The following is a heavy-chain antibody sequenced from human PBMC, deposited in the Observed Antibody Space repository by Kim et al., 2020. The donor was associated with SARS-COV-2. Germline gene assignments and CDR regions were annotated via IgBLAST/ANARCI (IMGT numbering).Heavy chain of an antibody. CDR2: ISSSSSSYI. D-gene: IGHD6-13*01. CDR1: GFTFSSYS. Sequence: GGSLRLSCAASGFTFSSYSMNWVRQAPGKGLEWVSSISSSSSSYIYYADSVKGRFTISRDNAKNSLYLQMNSLRAEDTAVYYCARDGVGGMGQQLVNWGQGTLVTVSS. J-gene: IGHJ4*02. CDR3: ARDGVGGMGQQLVN. V-gene: IGHV3-21*01.